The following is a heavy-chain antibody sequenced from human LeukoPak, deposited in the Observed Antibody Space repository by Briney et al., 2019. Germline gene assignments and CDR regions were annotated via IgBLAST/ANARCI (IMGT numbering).Heavy chain of an antibody. V-gene: IGHV4-59*12. D-gene: IGHD6-19*01. J-gene: IGHJ4*02. CDR2: IYFSGST. CDR3: ASRGSGWYQDY. CDR1: GGSISSYY. Sequence: SETLSLTCTVSGGSISSYYWSWIRQPPGKGLEWIGYIYFSGSTNYNPSLKSRVTISVDKSKNQFSLKLSSVTAADTAVYYCASRGSGWYQDYWGQGTLVTVSS.